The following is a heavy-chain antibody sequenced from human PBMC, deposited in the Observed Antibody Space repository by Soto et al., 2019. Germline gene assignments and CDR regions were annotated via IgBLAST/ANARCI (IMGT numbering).Heavy chain of an antibody. V-gene: IGHV4-39*01. CDR2: IYYSGST. D-gene: IGHD3-10*01. CDR1: GGSISSSSYY. Sequence: SETLSLTCTVSGGSISSSSYYWGWIRQPPGKGLEWIGSIYYSGSTYYNPSLKSRVTISVDTSKNQFSLKLSSVTAADTAVYYCARHGLLWFGNFYGMDVWGQGTTVTVSS. J-gene: IGHJ6*02. CDR3: ARHGLLWFGNFYGMDV.